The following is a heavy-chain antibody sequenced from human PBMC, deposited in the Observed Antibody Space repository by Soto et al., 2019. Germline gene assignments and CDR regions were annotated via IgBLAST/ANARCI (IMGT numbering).Heavy chain of an antibody. Sequence: SETLSLTCTVWGGSSSSYYSSWIRQPPGKGREWLGYIYYSGSTNYNPSLKSRVPISVDTSKNQFSLKLSSVTAADTAVYYCARERLVGYYYYMDVWGKGTTVTVSS. J-gene: IGHJ6*03. D-gene: IGHD6-19*01. CDR1: GGSSSSYY. CDR3: ARERLVGYYYYMDV. CDR2: IYYSGST. V-gene: IGHV4-59*12.